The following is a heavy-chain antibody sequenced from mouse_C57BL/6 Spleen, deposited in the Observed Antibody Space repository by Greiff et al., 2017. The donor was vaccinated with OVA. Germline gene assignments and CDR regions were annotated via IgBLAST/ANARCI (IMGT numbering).Heavy chain of an antibody. V-gene: IGHV1-50*01. Sequence: QVQLQQPGAELVKPGASVKLSCKASGYTFTSYWMQWVKQRPGQGLEWIGEIDPSDSYTNYNQKFKGKATLTVDTSSSTACMQLSSLTSEDSAVYYCASRADGYYWYFDVWGTGTTVTVSS. CDR1: GYTFTSYW. CDR2: IDPSDSYT. CDR3: ASRADGYYWYFDV. J-gene: IGHJ1*03. D-gene: IGHD2-3*01.